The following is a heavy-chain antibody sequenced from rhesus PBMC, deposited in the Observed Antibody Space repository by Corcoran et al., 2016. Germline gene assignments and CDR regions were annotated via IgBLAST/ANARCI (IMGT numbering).Heavy chain of an antibody. Sequence: QVQLVQSGAEGKKPGASVKVSCKASGYTFTDYYLQWVRQAPGQGLEWMGRNHPTAGVTDYARKFQDRVARTGGTSTGTAYVGLSSLSSEDTAVYYCARDGAAADPFDYWGQGVLVTVSS. V-gene: IGHV1-138*01. J-gene: IGHJ4*01. CDR3: ARDGAAADPFDY. CDR2: NHPTAGVT. D-gene: IGHD6-31*01. CDR1: GYTFTDYY.